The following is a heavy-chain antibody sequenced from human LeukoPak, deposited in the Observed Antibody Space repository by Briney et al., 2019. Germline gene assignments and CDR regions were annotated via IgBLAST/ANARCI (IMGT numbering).Heavy chain of an antibody. J-gene: IGHJ4*02. CDR2: IYYSGST. CDR1: GGSISSSSYY. D-gene: IGHD3-10*01. CDR3: ARERRSGYDY. Sequence: SETLSLTCSVSGGSISSSSYYWGWIRQPPGKGLEWIGSIYYSGSTYYNPSLKSRVTISIDTSKNQFSLKLSSVTAADTAVYYCARERRSGYDYWGQGTPVTVSS. V-gene: IGHV4-39*07.